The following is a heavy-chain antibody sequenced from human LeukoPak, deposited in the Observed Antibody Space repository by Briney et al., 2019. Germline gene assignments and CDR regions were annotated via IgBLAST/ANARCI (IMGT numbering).Heavy chain of an antibody. D-gene: IGHD2-15*01. V-gene: IGHV3-11*06. Sequence: PGRSLRLSCAASGFTVSDYYMSWIRQAPGHGLEWVSYISSRRSYTNNAGSVKGRFTISRDNAKNSLYLQMNSLRAEDTAVYYCARTVIAAKENGMDVWGQGTTVTVSS. CDR2: ISSRRSYT. CDR1: GFTVSDYY. CDR3: ARTVIAAKENGMDV. J-gene: IGHJ6*02.